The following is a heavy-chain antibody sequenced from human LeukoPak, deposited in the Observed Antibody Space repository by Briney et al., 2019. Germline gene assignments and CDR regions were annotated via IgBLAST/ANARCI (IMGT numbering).Heavy chain of an antibody. J-gene: IGHJ4*02. Sequence: ASVKVSCKVSGYTLTELSMNWVRQAPGKGLEWMGGFDPEDGETIYAQKFQGRVTMTEDTSTDTAYLELSSLRSEDTAVYYCARGYCSGGSCYAIDYWGQGTLVTVSS. CDR3: ARGYCSGGSCYAIDY. CDR1: GYTLTELS. CDR2: FDPEDGET. V-gene: IGHV1-24*01. D-gene: IGHD2-15*01.